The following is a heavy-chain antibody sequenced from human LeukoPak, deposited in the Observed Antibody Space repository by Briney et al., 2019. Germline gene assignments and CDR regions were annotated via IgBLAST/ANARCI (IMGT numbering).Heavy chain of an antibody. CDR3: ARLGSGSLGDAFDI. CDR2: IYYSGST. V-gene: IGHV4-39*07. CDR1: GGSISSSSYY. D-gene: IGHD1-26*01. Sequence: PSETLSLTCTVSGGSISSSSYYWGWIRQPPGKGLEWIGSIYYSGSTYYNPSLKSRVTISVDTSKNQFSLKLSSVTAADTAVYYCARLGSGSLGDAFDIWGQGTMVTVSS. J-gene: IGHJ3*02.